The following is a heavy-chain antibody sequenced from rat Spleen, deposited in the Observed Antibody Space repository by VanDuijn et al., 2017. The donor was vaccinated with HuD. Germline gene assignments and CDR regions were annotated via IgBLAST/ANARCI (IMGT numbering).Heavy chain of an antibody. D-gene: IGHD1-6*01. CDR3: ARHQDVYYGSNWFAY. CDR2: ISSDGRRN. J-gene: IGHJ3*01. CDR1: GFTFSDYY. Sequence: EVQLVESDGGLVQPGRSLKLSCAASGFTFSDYYMAWVRQAPTKGLEWVATISSDGRRNYYRDSVKGRFTISRDNAKSTLYLQMDSLRSEDTATYYCARHQDVYYGSNWFAYWGQGTLVTDSS. V-gene: IGHV5-29*01.